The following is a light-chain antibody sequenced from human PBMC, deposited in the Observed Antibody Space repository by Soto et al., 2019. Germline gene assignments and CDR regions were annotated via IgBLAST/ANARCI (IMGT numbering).Light chain of an antibody. J-gene: IGLJ2*01. Sequence: SYELTQPPSVSVSPGQTASITCSGDKLGDTYSCWYQQKPCQSPVLVIYQDAKRPSGIPERFSGSNSGNTATLTISGTQAMDEADYYCQAWHSTTPVVFGGGTKLTVL. CDR2: QDA. CDR1: KLGDTY. V-gene: IGLV3-1*01. CDR3: QAWHSTTPVV.